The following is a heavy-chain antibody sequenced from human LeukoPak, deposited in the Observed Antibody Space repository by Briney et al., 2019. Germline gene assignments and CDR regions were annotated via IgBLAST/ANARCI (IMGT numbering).Heavy chain of an antibody. CDR3: ARASKVAATKYCSGGSCYDIRGAFTYYFYMNV. CDR2: IYHSGNT. V-gene: IGHV4-4*02. Sequence: SETLSLTCAVSGDSITSTNWWSWVRQPPGKGLEWIGEIYHSGNTNYNPSLKRRVTMSVDKSKNEFSLNLSSVTAADTAIYFCARASKVAATKYCSGGSCYDIRGAFTYYFYMNVWGKGTTVTVSS. CDR1: GDSITSTNW. J-gene: IGHJ6*03. D-gene: IGHD2-15*01.